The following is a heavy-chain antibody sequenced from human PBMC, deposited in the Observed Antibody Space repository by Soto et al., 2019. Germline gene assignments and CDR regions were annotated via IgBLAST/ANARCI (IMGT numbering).Heavy chain of an antibody. Sequence: PGGSLRLSCAASGFTFSSYGMHWVRQAPGKGLEWVAVIWYDGSNKYYADSVKGRFTISRDNSKNTLYLQMNSLRAEDTAVYYCARDQEQAEPGGYSSSVHSGSYYYYGMDVWGQGTTVTVSS. CDR3: ARDQEQAEPGGYSSSVHSGSYYYYGMDV. V-gene: IGHV3-33*01. D-gene: IGHD6-6*01. CDR1: GFTFSSYG. J-gene: IGHJ6*02. CDR2: IWYDGSNK.